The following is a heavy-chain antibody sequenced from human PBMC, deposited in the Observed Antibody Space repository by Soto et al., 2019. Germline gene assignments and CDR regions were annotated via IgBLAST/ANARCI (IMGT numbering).Heavy chain of an antibody. CDR1: GYTLFDYY. Sequence: ASVKVSFKASGYTLFDYYIQWVRQAPGQGLEGMGWINPSISSRNYEQKFQDRVTMTRGTIINTAYMKLRWLRSEDTAVYYCTGVGGGIVAGGAGNDSFDFWGQGTKVTVSS. D-gene: IGHD6-13*01. J-gene: IGHJ3*01. CDR2: INPSISSR. CDR3: TGVGGGIVAGGAGNDSFDF. V-gene: IGHV1-2*02.